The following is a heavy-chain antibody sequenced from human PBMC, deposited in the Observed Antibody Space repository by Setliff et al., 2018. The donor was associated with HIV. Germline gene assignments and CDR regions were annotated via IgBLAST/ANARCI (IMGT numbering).Heavy chain of an antibody. Sequence: ETLSLTCTVSGASIRSYYWSWLRQPAGKGLEWIGRMFASGSANYNPSLKSRVTMSVDTSKDQFSLQLNSVTAADTAVYYCARASSAVFPGYYMDVWGKGTTVTVSS. V-gene: IGHV4-4*07. CDR1: GASIRSYY. D-gene: IGHD6-13*01. CDR2: MFASGSA. CDR3: ARASSAVFPGYYMDV. J-gene: IGHJ6*03.